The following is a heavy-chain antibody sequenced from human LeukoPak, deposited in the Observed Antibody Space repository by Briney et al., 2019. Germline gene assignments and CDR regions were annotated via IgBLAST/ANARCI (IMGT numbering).Heavy chain of an antibody. CDR3: ARAVYADYVGY. J-gene: IGHJ4*02. CDR1: GGSVSSGNYY. V-gene: IGHV4-61*01. Sequence: SETLSLTCTVSGGSVSSGNYYWSWIRQPPGKGLEWIGYIYYTESTNYNPSLKSRVTISVDTSKNQFSLKLSSLTAADTAVYYCARAVYADYVGYWGQGTLVTVSS. CDR2: IYYTEST. D-gene: IGHD3-16*01.